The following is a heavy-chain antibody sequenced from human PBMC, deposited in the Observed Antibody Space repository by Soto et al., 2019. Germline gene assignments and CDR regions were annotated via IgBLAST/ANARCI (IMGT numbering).Heavy chain of an antibody. D-gene: IGHD6-13*01. J-gene: IGHJ6*02. CDR1: GYTFTSYY. CDR2: INPSGGST. Sequence: ASVKVSCKASGYTFTSYYMHWVRQAPGQGLEWMGIINPSGGSTSYAQKFQGRVTMTRDTSTSTVYMELSSLRSEDTAVYYCARDSEIAAAVTYYYYYGMDVWGQGTTVTVSS. CDR3: ARDSEIAAAVTYYYYYGMDV. V-gene: IGHV1-46*01.